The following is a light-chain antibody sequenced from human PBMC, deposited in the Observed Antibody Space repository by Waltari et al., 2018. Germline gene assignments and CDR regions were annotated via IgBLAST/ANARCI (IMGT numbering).Light chain of an antibody. CDR1: QTVYIW. Sequence: IQMTQSPSTLSASVGDRVIITCRASQTVYIWLAWYQQKPERAPRRLIYKASNLHSGGPSRFSGNGSGTEFTLTISSLQPDDLATYYCQQHNNHPYSFGQGTRLEIK. J-gene: IGKJ2*03. CDR3: QQHNNHPYS. V-gene: IGKV1-5*03. CDR2: KAS.